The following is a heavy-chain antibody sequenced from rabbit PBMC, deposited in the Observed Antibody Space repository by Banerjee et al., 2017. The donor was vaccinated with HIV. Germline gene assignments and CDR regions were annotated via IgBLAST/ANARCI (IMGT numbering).Heavy chain of an antibody. CDR1: GFSFSSSYY. D-gene: IGHD2-1*01. V-gene: IGHV1S40*01. CDR3: ARADAGDWHYFNL. Sequence: SLEESGGDLVKPGASLTLTCTASGFSFSSSYYMCWVRQAPGKGLEWIACIYAGSSGSTYYASWAKGRFTISKTSSTTVTLQMTSLTAADTATYFCARADAGDWHYFNLWGPGTLVTVS. J-gene: IGHJ4*01. CDR2: IYAGSSGST.